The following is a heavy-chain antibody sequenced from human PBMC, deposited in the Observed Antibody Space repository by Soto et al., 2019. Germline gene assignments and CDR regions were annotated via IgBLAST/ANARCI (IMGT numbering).Heavy chain of an antibody. D-gene: IGHD3-16*02. CDR1: KFTFKDYA. Sequence: EVQLVESGGGSVQPGRSLRLSCVASKFTFKDYAMHWVRQAPGKGLEWVSGISWNSGTIAYADSVQGRFTISRDNAKNALYLQMDSLRAEDTALYYCAREYIVTPEPRPLDSWGQGTLVTVSS. V-gene: IGHV3-9*01. CDR2: ISWNSGTI. J-gene: IGHJ4*02. CDR3: AREYIVTPEPRPLDS.